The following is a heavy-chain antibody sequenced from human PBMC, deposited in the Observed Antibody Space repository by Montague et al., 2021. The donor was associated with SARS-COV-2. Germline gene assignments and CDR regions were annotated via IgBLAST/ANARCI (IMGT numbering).Heavy chain of an antibody. J-gene: IGHJ3*02. CDR3: ARGQRFFDWPYDAFDI. V-gene: IGHV4-34*01. CDR1: RESFTDFF. D-gene: IGHD3-9*01. CDR2: ILHNGGT. Sequence: SETLSLTCAVYRESFTDFFWTRIRQTPVKGLNTIGEILHNGGTNYNPSLKSRVTISVDTSKNQVSLKLSSVTAADTAVYYCARGQRFFDWPYDAFDIWAQGTMVIVSS.